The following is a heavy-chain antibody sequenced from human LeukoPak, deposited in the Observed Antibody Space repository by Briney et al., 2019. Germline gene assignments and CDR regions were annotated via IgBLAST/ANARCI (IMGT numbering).Heavy chain of an antibody. CDR2: ISGTDYNT. V-gene: IGHV3-23*01. CDR3: VARPPVIVAGPFDS. D-gene: IGHD5-12*01. CDR1: GFSSGVYA. Sequence: GGSLRLSCAASGFSSGVYAMGWVRQVLGKGLEWVSTISGTDYNTYSADSVKGRFTISRDNSRNTLSLLMISLRAEDTAVYYCVARPPVIVAGPFDSWGQGTLVTVSS. J-gene: IGHJ4*02.